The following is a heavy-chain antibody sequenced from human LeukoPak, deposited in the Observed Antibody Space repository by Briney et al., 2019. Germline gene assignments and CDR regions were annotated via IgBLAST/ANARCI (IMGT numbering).Heavy chain of an antibody. CDR1: GGSISSGGYY. Sequence: PSQTLSLTCTVSGGSISSGGYYWSWIRQHPGKGLEWIGYIYYSGSTNYNPSLKSRVTISVDTSKNQFSLKLSSVTAADTAVYYCARVASHPSNVRGGVSWFDPWGQGTLVTVSS. CDR3: ARVASHPSNVRGGVSWFDP. D-gene: IGHD2-2*01. CDR2: IYYSGST. V-gene: IGHV4-31*03. J-gene: IGHJ5*02.